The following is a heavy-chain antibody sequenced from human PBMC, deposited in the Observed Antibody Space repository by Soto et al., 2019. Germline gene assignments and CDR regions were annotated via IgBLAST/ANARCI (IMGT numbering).Heavy chain of an antibody. Sequence: GGSLRLSCAASGFTFSSYAMSWVRQAPGKGLEWVSAISGSGGSTYYADSVKGRFTISRDNSKNTLYLQMNSLRAEDTAVYYCEGQRLVHLDYWGQGTLVTGSS. CDR2: ISGSGGST. J-gene: IGHJ4*02. CDR3: EGQRLVHLDY. CDR1: GFTFSSYA. V-gene: IGHV3-23*01. D-gene: IGHD6-19*01.